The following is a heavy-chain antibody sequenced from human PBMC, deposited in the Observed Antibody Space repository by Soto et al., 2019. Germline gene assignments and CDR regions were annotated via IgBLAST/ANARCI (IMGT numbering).Heavy chain of an antibody. J-gene: IGHJ6*02. V-gene: IGHV1-69*04. Sequence: SVKVSCKASGGTFSSYTISWVRQAPGQGLEWMGRIIPILGIANYAQKFQGRVTITADKSTSTAYMELSSLRSEDTAVYYCARDGQGGRCSSTSCYRGYYYYGMDVWGQGTTVTVSS. CDR1: GGTFSSYT. D-gene: IGHD2-2*01. CDR2: IIPILGIA. CDR3: ARDGQGGRCSSTSCYRGYYYYGMDV.